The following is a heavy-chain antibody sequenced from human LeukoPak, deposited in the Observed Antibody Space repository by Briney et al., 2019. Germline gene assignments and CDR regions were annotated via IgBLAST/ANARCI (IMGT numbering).Heavy chain of an antibody. CDR1: GYTLTELS. V-gene: IGHV1-24*01. J-gene: IGHJ4*02. Sequence: ASVKVSCKVSGYTLTELSMHWVRQAPGKGLEWMGGFDPEDGETIYAQKFQGRVTMTEDTSTDTAYMELSSLRSEDTAVYCCATLPYCSSTSCYTVDYWGQGTLVTVSS. CDR3: ATLPYCSSTSCYTVDY. CDR2: FDPEDGET. D-gene: IGHD2-2*02.